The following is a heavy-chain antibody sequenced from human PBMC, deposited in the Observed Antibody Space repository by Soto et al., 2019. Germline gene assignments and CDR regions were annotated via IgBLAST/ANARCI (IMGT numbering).Heavy chain of an antibody. CDR3: ARHNYGSGSTYFDY. Sequence: QVQLQESGPGLVKPSETLSLTCTVSGGSISSYYWSWIRQPPGKELEWIGDIYYSGSTNYNPTLKSRVTRSVETSKSQSSLKLTSMTAADTALYYCARHNYGSGSTYFDYWGQGTLVTVSS. V-gene: IGHV4-59*08. CDR1: GGSISSYY. J-gene: IGHJ4*02. D-gene: IGHD3-10*01. CDR2: IYYSGST.